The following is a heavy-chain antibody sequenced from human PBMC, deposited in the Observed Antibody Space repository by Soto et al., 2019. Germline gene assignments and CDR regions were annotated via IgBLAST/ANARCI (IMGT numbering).Heavy chain of an antibody. D-gene: IGHD5-12*01. CDR1: GGSISSSSYY. CDR2: IYYSGST. CDR3: ARPDDSGYDHYYYMDV. Sequence: TSETLSLTCTVSGGSISSSSYYWGWIRQPPGKGLEWIGSIYYSGSTYYNPSLKSRVTISVDTSKNQFSLKLSSVTAADTAVYYCARPDDSGYDHYYYMDVWGKGTTVTVSS. J-gene: IGHJ6*03. V-gene: IGHV4-39*01.